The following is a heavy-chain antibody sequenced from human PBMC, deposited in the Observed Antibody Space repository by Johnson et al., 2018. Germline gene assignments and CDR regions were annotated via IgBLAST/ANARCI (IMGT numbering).Heavy chain of an antibody. V-gene: IGHV3-21*01. J-gene: IGHJ6*02. CDR2: ISSSSSYI. CDR1: GFTFSSYS. D-gene: IGHD2-2*01. CDR3: ASMGYCSSTSCHGHSKNYYYYGMDV. Sequence: EVQLVESGGGLVKPGGSLRLSCAASGFTFSSYSMNWVRQAPGKGLEWVSSISSSSSYIYYADSVKGRFTISRDNAKNSLYLQMNSLRAEDTAGYYCASMGYCSSTSCHGHSKNYYYYGMDVWGQGTTVTVSS.